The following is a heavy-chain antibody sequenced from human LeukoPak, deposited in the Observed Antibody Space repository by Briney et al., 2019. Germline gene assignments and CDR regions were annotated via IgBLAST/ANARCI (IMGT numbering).Heavy chain of an antibody. CDR2: IWYDGSNK. J-gene: IGHJ6*02. CDR1: GFTFSSYG. CDR3: ARDESCSSTSCYGYGMDV. Sequence: PGGSLRLSCAASGFTFSSYGMHWVRQAPGKGLEWVAVIWYDGSNKYYADSVKGRFTISRDNSKNTLYLQMNSLRAEDTAVYYCARDESCSSTSCYGYGMDVWGQGTTVTVSS. V-gene: IGHV3-33*01. D-gene: IGHD2-2*01.